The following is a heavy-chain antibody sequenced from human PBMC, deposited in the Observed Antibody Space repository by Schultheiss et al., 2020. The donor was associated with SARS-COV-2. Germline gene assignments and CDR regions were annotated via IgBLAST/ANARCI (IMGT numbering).Heavy chain of an antibody. CDR2: ISSSGSTI. V-gene: IGHV3-11*01. CDR1: GFTFSDYY. D-gene: IGHD1-26*01. J-gene: IGHJ4*02. Sequence: GGSLRLSCAASGFTFSDYYMSWIRQAPGKGLEWVSYISSSGSTIYYADSVKGRFTISRDNAKNSLYLQMNSLRAEDTALYYCARDKTYSGSYYGGDYWGQGTLVTVSS. CDR3: ARDKTYSGSYYGGDY.